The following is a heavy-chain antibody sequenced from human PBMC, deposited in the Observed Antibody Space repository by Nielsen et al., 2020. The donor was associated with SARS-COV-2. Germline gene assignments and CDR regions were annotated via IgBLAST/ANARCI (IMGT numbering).Heavy chain of an antibody. J-gene: IGHJ4*02. D-gene: IGHD5-18*01. CDR3: ALGDTAMAGRGALALE. Sequence: SVKVSCKASGYTFTSYGISWVRQAPGQGLEWMGGIIPIFGTANYAQKFQGRVTITADESTSTAYMELSSLRSEDTAVYYCALGDTAMAGRGALALEWGQGTLVTVSS. CDR1: GYTFTSYG. CDR2: IIPIFGTA. V-gene: IGHV1-69*13.